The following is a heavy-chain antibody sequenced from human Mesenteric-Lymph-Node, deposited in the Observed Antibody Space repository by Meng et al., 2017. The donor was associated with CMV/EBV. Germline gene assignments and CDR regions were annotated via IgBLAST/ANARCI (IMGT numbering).Heavy chain of an antibody. CDR2: MNPNSGNT. CDR3: ARVVKQLVRRSPNWFDP. V-gene: IGHV1-8*01. D-gene: IGHD6-6*01. Sequence: ASVKVSCKASGYTFTSYDINWVRQATGQGLEWMGWMNPNSGNTGYAQKFQGRVTMTRNTSISTAYMELSSLRSEDTVVYYCARVVKQLVRRSPNWFDPWGQGTLVTVSS. CDR1: GYTFTSYD. J-gene: IGHJ5*02.